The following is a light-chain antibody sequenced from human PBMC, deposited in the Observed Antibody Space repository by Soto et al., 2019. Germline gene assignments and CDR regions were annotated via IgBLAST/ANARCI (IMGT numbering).Light chain of an antibody. V-gene: IGKV2-30*02. CDR3: MQGTHSLT. CDR1: LSLLHSDGNTY. CDR2: KVS. J-gene: IGKJ4*01. Sequence: DVVMTQSPLSLPVTLGQPASISCRSSLSLLHSDGNTYLSWFQQRPGQSPRRLIYKVSNRDSGVPDRFSGSGSDTDFTLKISRVEAEDVGVYYCMQGTHSLTFGGGTQVEIK.